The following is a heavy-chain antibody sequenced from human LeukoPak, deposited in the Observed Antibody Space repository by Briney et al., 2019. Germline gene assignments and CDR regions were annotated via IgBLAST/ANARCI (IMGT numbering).Heavy chain of an antibody. J-gene: IGHJ5*02. CDR1: GYSFSSYG. D-gene: IGHD1-1*01. Sequence: PGGSLRLSCAVSGYSFSSYGMNWVRQAPGKGVEWGAVVSSDGGIKSYAESVKGRFTISRDNSTNTLCLQMKSLRDEDTAVYYCARDQGTSTTAPKRKRRFDPWGQGTLVTVSS. CDR3: ARDQGTSTTAPKRKRRFDP. CDR2: VSSDGGIK. V-gene: IGHV3-30*03.